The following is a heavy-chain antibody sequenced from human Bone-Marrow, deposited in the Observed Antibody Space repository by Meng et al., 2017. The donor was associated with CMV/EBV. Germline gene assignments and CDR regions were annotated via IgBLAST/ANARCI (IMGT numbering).Heavy chain of an antibody. D-gene: IGHD6-19*01. Sequence: GGSPRLSCAASGFTFSSYSMNWVRQAPGKGLEWVSSISSSSSYIYYADSVKGRFTISRDNAKNSLYLQMNSLRAEDTAVYYCARIAVAGDFDYWGQGTLVTVSS. CDR2: ISSSSSYI. CDR1: GFTFSSYS. V-gene: IGHV3-21*01. CDR3: ARIAVAGDFDY. J-gene: IGHJ4*02.